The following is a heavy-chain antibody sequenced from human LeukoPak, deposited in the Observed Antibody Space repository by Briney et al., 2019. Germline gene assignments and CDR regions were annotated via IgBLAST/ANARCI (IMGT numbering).Heavy chain of an antibody. V-gene: IGHV3-7*01. CDR1: GFTFSIYW. J-gene: IGHJ4*02. CDR2: INSDGSEK. Sequence: GGSLRLSCAASGFTFSIYWMSWVRQAPGKGLEWVAHINSDGSEKNYVDSVKGRFTISRDNARNSQFLQMNSLRAEDTAVYYCASGGGWVFFNWGQGTLVTVSS. CDR3: ASGGGWVFFN. D-gene: IGHD6-19*01.